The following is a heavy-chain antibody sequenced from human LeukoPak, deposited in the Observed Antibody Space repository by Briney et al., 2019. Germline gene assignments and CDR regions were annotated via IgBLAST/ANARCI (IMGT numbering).Heavy chain of an antibody. J-gene: IGHJ3*02. V-gene: IGHV3-23*01. CDR1: GFTFSSYT. CDR3: AKDAYHSGTTGLRAFDI. Sequence: GGSLRLSCAASGFTFSSYTMTWVRQAPGKGLEWVSTISGGGASTFYADSVKGGFTISRENAKNRLYMQLNSLRAEDTAVYYCAKDAYHSGTTGLRAFDIWGQGTKVTVSS. D-gene: IGHD1-1*01. CDR2: ISGGGAST.